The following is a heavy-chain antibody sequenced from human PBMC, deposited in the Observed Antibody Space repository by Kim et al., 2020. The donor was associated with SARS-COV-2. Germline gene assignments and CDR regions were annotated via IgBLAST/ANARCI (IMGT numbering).Heavy chain of an antibody. CDR3: ARAYSSGYSYFDS. CDR1: SFTFHSFW. D-gene: IGHD3-22*01. Sequence: LSLTCAASSFTFHSFWMSWVRQAPGKGLEWVANIKDDGSEKYYVDSVKGRFTISRDNAKNSLYLQMNSLSVEDTAVYYCARAYSSGYSYFDSWGQGTLVTVSS. CDR2: IKDDGSEK. J-gene: IGHJ4*02. V-gene: IGHV3-7*03.